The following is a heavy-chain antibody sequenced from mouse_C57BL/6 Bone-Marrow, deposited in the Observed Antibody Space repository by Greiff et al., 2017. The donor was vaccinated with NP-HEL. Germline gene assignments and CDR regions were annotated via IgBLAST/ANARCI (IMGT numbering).Heavy chain of an antibody. CDR2: IHPNSGST. CDR1: GYTFTSYW. Sequence: QVQLKQPGAELVKPGASVKLSCKASGYTFTSYWMHWVKQRPGQGLEWIGMIHPNSGSTNYNEKFKSKATLTVDKSSSTAYMQLSSLTSEDSAVYYCARWDYEGWFAYWGQGTLVTVSA. CDR3: ARWDYEGWFAY. V-gene: IGHV1-64*01. D-gene: IGHD2-4*01. J-gene: IGHJ3*01.